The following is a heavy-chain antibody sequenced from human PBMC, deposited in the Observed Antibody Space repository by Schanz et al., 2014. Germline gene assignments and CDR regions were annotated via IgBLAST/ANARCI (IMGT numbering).Heavy chain of an antibody. Sequence: EVQLVESGGGFVQPGGSLRLSCAASGFTFSNYWIHWVRQAPGKGLVWVSSISRSSSSIYYADSVKGRFTISRDNAKNSLYLQMHSLRAEDTAVYFCARDGGRDGYNLAFDVWGQGTLVTVSS. V-gene: IGHV3-21*04. D-gene: IGHD5-12*01. CDR1: GFTFSNYW. J-gene: IGHJ3*01. CDR2: ISRSSSSI. CDR3: ARDGGRDGYNLAFDV.